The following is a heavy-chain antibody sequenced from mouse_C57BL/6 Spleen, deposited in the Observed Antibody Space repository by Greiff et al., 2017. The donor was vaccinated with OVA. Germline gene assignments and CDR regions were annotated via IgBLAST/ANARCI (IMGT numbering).Heavy chain of an antibody. V-gene: IGHV1-9*01. J-gene: IGHJ3*01. Sequence: QVQLKESGAELMKPGASVKLSCKATGYTFTGYWIEWVKQRPGHGLEWIGELLPGSGTTNYNEQFKGKATFTADTSSNTAYMQLSSMATDDYAIYCGERALSWFGGWGKGSLVTVSA. D-gene: IGHD1-1*02. CDR3: ERALSWFGG. CDR2: LLPGSGTT. CDR1: GYTFTGYW.